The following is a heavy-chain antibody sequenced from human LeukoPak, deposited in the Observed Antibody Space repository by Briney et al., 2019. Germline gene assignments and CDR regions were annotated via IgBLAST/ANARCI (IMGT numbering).Heavy chain of an antibody. V-gene: IGHV3-30-3*01. CDR3: ARDLVDYYGSGSYYL. J-gene: IGHJ4*02. D-gene: IGHD3-10*01. Sequence: GGSLRLSCAASGFTFSSYAMHWVRQAPGKGLEWVAVISYDGSNKYYADSVKGRFTISRDNSKNTLYLQMNSLRAEDTAVHYCARDLVDYYGSGSYYLWGQGTLVTVSS. CDR2: ISYDGSNK. CDR1: GFTFSSYA.